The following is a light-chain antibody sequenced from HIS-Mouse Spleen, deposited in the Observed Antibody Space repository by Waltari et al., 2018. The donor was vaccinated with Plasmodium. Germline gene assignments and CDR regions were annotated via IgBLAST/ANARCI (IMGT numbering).Light chain of an antibody. J-gene: IGKJ5*01. V-gene: IGKV1-13*02. CDR1: QGISSA. CDR2: YAS. CDR3: QQFNSYPF. Sequence: AIQLTQSPSSLSASVGDRVNITCRASQGISSALAWYQQKPGKAPKLLIYYASSLESGVPSRFSGSGSGTDFTLTISSLQPEDFATYYCQQFNSYPFFGQGTRLVIK.